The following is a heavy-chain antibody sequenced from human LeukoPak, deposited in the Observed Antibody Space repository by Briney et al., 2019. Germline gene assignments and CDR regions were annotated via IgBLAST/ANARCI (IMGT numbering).Heavy chain of an antibody. CDR1: GFTVSSNY. D-gene: IGHD1-26*01. Sequence: GGSLRLSCAASGFTVSSNYMHWVRQGPGKGLKWVSLIFGGGSTYYADSVKGRFTISRDNSKNTLYLQMHSLVAEDTALYYCARLGVGGYHVDYWGQGTLVTVSS. CDR3: ARLGVGGYHVDY. V-gene: IGHV3-53*01. CDR2: IFGGGST. J-gene: IGHJ4*02.